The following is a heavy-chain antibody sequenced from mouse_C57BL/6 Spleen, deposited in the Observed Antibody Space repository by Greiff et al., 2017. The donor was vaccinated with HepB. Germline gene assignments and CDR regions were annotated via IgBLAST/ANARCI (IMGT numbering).Heavy chain of an antibody. CDR2: IYPGDGDT. Sequence: VMLVESGAELVKPGASVKISCKASGYAFSSYWMNWVKQRPGKGLEWIGQIYPGDGDTNYNGKFKGKATLTADKSSSTAYMQLSSLTSEDSAVYFCARYLDWYFDVWGTGTTVTVSS. J-gene: IGHJ1*03. CDR3: ARYLDWYFDV. CDR1: GYAFSSYW. V-gene: IGHV1-80*01.